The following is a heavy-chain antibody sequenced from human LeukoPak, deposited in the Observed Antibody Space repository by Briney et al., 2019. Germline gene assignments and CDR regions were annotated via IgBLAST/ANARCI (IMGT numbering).Heavy chain of an antibody. V-gene: IGHV3-23*01. Sequence: GESLRLSCAASGFTFSSYAMSWVRQAPGKGLEWVSAISGSGGSTYYADSVKGRFTISRDNSKNTLYLQMNSLRAEDMAVYYCAKEGIHDYGGTFDYWGQGTLVTVSS. J-gene: IGHJ4*02. CDR2: ISGSGGST. CDR3: AKEGIHDYGGTFDY. CDR1: GFTFSSYA. D-gene: IGHD4-23*01.